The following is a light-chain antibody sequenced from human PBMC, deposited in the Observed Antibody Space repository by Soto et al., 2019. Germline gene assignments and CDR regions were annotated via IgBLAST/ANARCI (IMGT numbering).Light chain of an antibody. CDR2: KSS. V-gene: IGKV1-5*03. CDR3: QQFTTPPWT. J-gene: IGKJ1*01. CDR1: QSVSIW. Sequence: DIQMTQSHSTLSASEGARVTISCRASQSVSIWLAWYQQKPGRAPKLLIYKSSILESGVPSRFSGSGSGTEFTLTISSLQPDDFATYCCQQFTTPPWTFGQGTKVDIK.